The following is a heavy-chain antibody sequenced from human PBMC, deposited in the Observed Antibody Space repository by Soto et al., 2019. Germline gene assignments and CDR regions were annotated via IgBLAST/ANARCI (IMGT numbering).Heavy chain of an antibody. CDR2: INHSGST. V-gene: IGHV4-34*01. CDR3: ARAAPRFCCGGSCYSGRYY. D-gene: IGHD2-15*01. J-gene: IGHJ4*02. CDR1: GGSFSGYY. Sequence: SETLSLTCAVYGGSFSGYYWSWIRQPPGKGLEWIGEINHSGSTNYNPSLKSRVTISVDTSKNQFSLKLSSVTAADTAVYYCARAAPRFCCGGSCYSGRYYWAQGTPVTVSS.